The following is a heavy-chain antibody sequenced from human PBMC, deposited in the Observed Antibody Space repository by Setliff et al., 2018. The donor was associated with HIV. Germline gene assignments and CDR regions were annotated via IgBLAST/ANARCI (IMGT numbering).Heavy chain of an antibody. CDR2: IYSTGST. CDR1: GPSISIHY. V-gene: IGHV4-59*11. D-gene: IGHD4-17*01. CDR3: AKGAGFYGDYTFDH. J-gene: IGHJ4*02. Sequence: SETLSLTCTVSGPSISIHYWSWIRQSPGKAFEWIGYIYSTGSTTYNPSLQSRVTISMVASRNQFSLKVTSVTAADTAVYYCAKGAGFYGDYTFDHWGQGRQVTVSS.